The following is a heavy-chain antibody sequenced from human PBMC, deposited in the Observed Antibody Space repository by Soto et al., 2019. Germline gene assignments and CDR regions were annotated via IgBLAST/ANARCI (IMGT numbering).Heavy chain of an antibody. CDR2: IYYSGST. Sequence: SETLSLTCTVSGGSISSYYWSWIRQPPGKGLEWIGYIYYSGSTNYNPSLKSRVTISVDTSKNQFSLKLSSVTAADTAVYYCARHSRRSGFYYYYMDVWGKGTTVTVSS. J-gene: IGHJ6*03. CDR3: ARHSRRSGFYYYYMDV. CDR1: GGSISSYY. V-gene: IGHV4-59*08. D-gene: IGHD3-10*01.